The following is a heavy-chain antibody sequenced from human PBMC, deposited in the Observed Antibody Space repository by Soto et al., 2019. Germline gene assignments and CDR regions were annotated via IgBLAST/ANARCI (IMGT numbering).Heavy chain of an antibody. Sequence: ASVKVSCKASGYTFTSYDINWVRQATGQGLEWMGWMNPNSGNTGYAQKFQGRVTMTRNTSISTAYMELSSLRSEDTAVYYCARGPPRTPWLVIDEYRGQGTLVTVSS. D-gene: IGHD6-19*01. CDR2: MNPNSGNT. CDR1: GYTFTSYD. V-gene: IGHV1-8*01. CDR3: ARGPPRTPWLVIDEY. J-gene: IGHJ4*02.